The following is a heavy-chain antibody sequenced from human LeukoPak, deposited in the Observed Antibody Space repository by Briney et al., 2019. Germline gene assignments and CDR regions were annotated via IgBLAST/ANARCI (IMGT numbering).Heavy chain of an antibody. Sequence: SETLSLTCTVSGGSISSGSYYWSWIRQPAGKGLEWIGRIYTSGSTNYNPSLKSRVTISVDTSKNQFSLKLSSVTAADTAVYYCARAGYSYGYMIYAFDIWGQGTMVTVSS. CDR3: ARAGYSYGYMIYAFDI. J-gene: IGHJ3*02. CDR2: IYTSGST. D-gene: IGHD5-18*01. V-gene: IGHV4-61*02. CDR1: GGSISSGSYY.